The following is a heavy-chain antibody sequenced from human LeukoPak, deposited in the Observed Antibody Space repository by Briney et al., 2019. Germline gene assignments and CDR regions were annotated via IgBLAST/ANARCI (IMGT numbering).Heavy chain of an antibody. Sequence: GGSLRLSCAASGFSISDYYITWIRQAPGKGLEWVSVIYSGGSTYYADSVKGRFTISRDNSKNTLYLQMNSLRAEDTAVYYCARDLGGSIAAAGTDYWGQGTLVTVSS. V-gene: IGHV3-66*01. CDR3: ARDLGGSIAAAGTDY. J-gene: IGHJ4*02. CDR2: IYSGGST. D-gene: IGHD6-13*01. CDR1: GFSISDYY.